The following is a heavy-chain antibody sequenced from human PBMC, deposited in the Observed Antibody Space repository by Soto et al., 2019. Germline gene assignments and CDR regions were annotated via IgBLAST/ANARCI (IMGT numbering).Heavy chain of an antibody. CDR2: INPNSGGT. D-gene: IGHD3-22*01. V-gene: IGHV1-2*02. J-gene: IGHJ4*02. CDR3: ARDFTHYYDSSGYYQPYFDY. Sequence: GASVKVSCKASGYTFTGYYMHWVRQAPGQGLEWMGWINPNSGGTNYAQKFQGRVTMTRDTSISTAYMELSRLRSDDAAVYYCARDFTHYYDSSGYYQPYFDYWGQGTLVTVSS. CDR1: GYTFTGYY.